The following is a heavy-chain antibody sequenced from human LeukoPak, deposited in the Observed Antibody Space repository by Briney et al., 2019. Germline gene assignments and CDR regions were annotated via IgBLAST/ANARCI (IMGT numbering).Heavy chain of an antibody. CDR1: GGSFSGYY. J-gene: IGHJ6*02. CDR3: ARSLRGYCSSTSCYSSYYYGMDV. CDR2: INHSGST. V-gene: IGHV4-34*01. Sequence: PSETLSLTCAVYGGSFSGYYWSWIRQPPGKGLEWIGEINHSGSTNYNPSLKSRVTISVDTSKNQFSLKLSSVTAAGTAVYYCARSLRGYCSSTSCYSSYYYGMDVWGQGTTVTVSS. D-gene: IGHD2-2*02.